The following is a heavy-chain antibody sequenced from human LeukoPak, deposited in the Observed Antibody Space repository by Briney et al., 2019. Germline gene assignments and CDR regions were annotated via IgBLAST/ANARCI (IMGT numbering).Heavy chain of an antibody. J-gene: IGHJ5*02. CDR1: GYTFTSYG. V-gene: IGHV1-18*01. D-gene: IGHD1-26*01. CDR3: ARVVGATTTDWFDP. CDR2: ISAYNGNT. Sequence: ASVKVSCKASGYTFTSYGISWVRQAPGQGLEWMGWISAYNGNTNYAQKLQGRVTMTTDTSTGTAYMELRSLRSDDTAVYYCARVVGATTTDWFDPWGQGTLVTVSS.